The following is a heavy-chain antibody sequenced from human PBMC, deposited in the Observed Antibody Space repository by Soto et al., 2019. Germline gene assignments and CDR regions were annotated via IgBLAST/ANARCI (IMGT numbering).Heavy chain of an antibody. D-gene: IGHD2-2*01. CDR2: IWYDGSNK. CDR1: GFTFSSYG. J-gene: IGHJ6*03. Sequence: GGSLRLSCAASGFTFSSYGMHWVRQAPGKGLEWVAVIWYDGSNKYYADSVKGRFTISRDNSKNTLYLQMNSLRAEDTAVYYCARGLVVPAAIDYYYYYMDVWGKGTTVTVSS. V-gene: IGHV3-33*01. CDR3: ARGLVVPAAIDYYYYYMDV.